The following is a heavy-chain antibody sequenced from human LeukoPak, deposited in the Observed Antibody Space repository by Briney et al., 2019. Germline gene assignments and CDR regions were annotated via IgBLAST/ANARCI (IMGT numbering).Heavy chain of an antibody. CDR3: ARDRGLITNDY. CDR2: INSDGSTT. D-gene: IGHD3-22*01. J-gene: IGHJ4*02. CDR1: GFTFSEYW. V-gene: IGHV3-74*01. Sequence: GGSLRLSCAASGFTFSEYWMHCVRQAPGKGLIWVSRINSDGSTTNYADSVKGRFTISRDNAKNTLYLQMNSLRAEDTAVYYCARDRGLITNDYWGQGTLVTVSS.